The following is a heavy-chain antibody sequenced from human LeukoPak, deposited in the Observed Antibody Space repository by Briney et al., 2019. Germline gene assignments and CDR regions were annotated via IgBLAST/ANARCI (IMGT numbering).Heavy chain of an antibody. Sequence: GASVKVSCKASGGTFSSYAISWVRQAPGQGLEWVGRIIPILGIANYAQKFQGRVTITADKSTSTAYMELSSLRSEDTAVYYCARDYGDYDYYFDYWGQGTLVTVSS. J-gene: IGHJ4*02. CDR1: GGTFSSYA. CDR3: ARDYGDYDYYFDY. CDR2: IIPILGIA. V-gene: IGHV1-69*04. D-gene: IGHD4-17*01.